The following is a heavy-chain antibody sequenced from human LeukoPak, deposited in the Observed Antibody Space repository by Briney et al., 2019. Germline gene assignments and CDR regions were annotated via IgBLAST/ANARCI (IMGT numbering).Heavy chain of an antibody. Sequence: GGSLRLSCTTSGFTLINYAIHWARQAPGKGLEWVAVISYDGSNKYYADSVKGRFTISRDNSKNTLYLQMNSLRAEDTAVYYCAKDTVRGYDFWSGYRDYFDYWGQGTLVTVSS. CDR3: AKDTVRGYDFWSGYRDYFDY. J-gene: IGHJ4*02. V-gene: IGHV3-30*04. D-gene: IGHD3-3*01. CDR1: GFTLINYA. CDR2: ISYDGSNK.